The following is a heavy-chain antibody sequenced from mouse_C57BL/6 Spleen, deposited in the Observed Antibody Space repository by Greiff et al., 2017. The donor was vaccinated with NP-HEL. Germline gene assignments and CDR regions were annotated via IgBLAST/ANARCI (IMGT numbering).Heavy chain of an antibody. CDR1: GFTFTTYA. CDR3: VTDYYGSSPYAMDY. D-gene: IGHD1-1*01. Sequence: EVQLVESGGGLVQPKGSLKLSCAASGFTFTTYAMHWVRQAPGKGLEWVARISSKSSNSATYYADSVKDRFTISRDDSQSMLYLQMNNLKTDDTAMYYGVTDYYGSSPYAMDYWGQGTSVTVSS. J-gene: IGHJ4*01. V-gene: IGHV10-3*01. CDR2: ISSKSSNSAT.